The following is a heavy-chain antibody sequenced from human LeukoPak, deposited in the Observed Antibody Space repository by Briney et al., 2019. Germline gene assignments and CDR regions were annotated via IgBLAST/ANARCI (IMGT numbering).Heavy chain of an antibody. V-gene: IGHV3-53*01. D-gene: IGHD1-14*01. CDR1: GGSISTYY. J-gene: IGHJ6*02. Sequence: PSETLSLTCTVFGGSISTYYWNWLRQLPGKGLEWVSVFYSDGSIYVADSVKGRFTISKDTSKNTVYLQMNSLRVEDTAVYYCAREALTNSRLPYGMDVWGQGTTVTVSS. CDR3: AREALTNSRLPYGMDV. CDR2: FYSDGSI.